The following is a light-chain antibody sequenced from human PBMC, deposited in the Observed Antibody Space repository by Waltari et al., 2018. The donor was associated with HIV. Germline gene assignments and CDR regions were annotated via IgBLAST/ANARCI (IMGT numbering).Light chain of an antibody. Sequence: DIQLTQSPSTLSASVGDSVSFPCRASHDLTNGLAWYQQKPGKDPKRLIYWASTLETGVPSRFSGSGSATDFTLTINSLQPDDFATYYCKAYTSLSITLGQGTKLEIK. CDR3: KAYTSLSIT. CDR1: HDLTNG. CDR2: WAS. V-gene: IGKV1-5*03. J-gene: IGKJ2*01.